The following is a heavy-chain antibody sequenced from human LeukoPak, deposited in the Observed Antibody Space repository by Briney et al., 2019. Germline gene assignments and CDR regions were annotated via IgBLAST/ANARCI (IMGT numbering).Heavy chain of an antibody. V-gene: IGHV3-21*01. Sequence: PGGSLRLSCAASGFTFSSYSMNWVCQAPGKGLEWVSSISSSSSYIYYADSVKGRFTISRDNAKNSLYLQMNSLRAEDTAVYYCARDLCSGGSCRLDYWGQGTLVTVSS. CDR2: ISSSSSYI. CDR1: GFTFSSYS. J-gene: IGHJ4*02. CDR3: ARDLCSGGSCRLDY. D-gene: IGHD2-15*01.